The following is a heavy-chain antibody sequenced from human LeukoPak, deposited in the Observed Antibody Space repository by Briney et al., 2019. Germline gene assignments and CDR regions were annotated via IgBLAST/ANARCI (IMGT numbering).Heavy chain of an antibody. CDR1: GLTVSSSS. Sequence: PGGSLRLSCAASGLTVSSSSLSWVRQAPGKGLKWVPVIFSGGNTYFADSVKGRFTISRDSSKNTLYLHMNSLRAEDTAVYYCAREIGGAFDIWGQGTMVTVSS. CDR2: IFSGGNT. J-gene: IGHJ3*02. CDR3: AREIGGAFDI. D-gene: IGHD6-25*01. V-gene: IGHV3-53*01.